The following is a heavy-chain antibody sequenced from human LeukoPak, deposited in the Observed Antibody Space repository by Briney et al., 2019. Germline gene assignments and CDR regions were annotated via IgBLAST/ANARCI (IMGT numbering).Heavy chain of an antibody. CDR2: IKQDGSEK. Sequence: GGSLRLSCAASGFTFSNYWMSWVRQAPGKGLEWVANIKQDGSEKYYVDSVKGRFTISRDNAKNSLNLQMNSLRVEDTAVYYCARDRHTAMRLDYWGQGTLVTVSS. CDR1: GFTFSNYW. D-gene: IGHD5-18*01. V-gene: IGHV3-7*01. J-gene: IGHJ4*02. CDR3: ARDRHTAMRLDY.